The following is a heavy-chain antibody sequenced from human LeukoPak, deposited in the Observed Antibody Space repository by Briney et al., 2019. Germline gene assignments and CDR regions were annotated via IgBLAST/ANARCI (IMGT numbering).Heavy chain of an antibody. CDR2: ISGSGGST. D-gene: IGHD2-21*02. J-gene: IGHJ4*02. V-gene: IGHV3-23*01. CDR1: GFTFSSYA. Sequence: PGGSLRLSCAASGFTFSSYAMSWVRRAPGKGLEWVSAISGSGGSTYYADSVKGRFTISRDNSKNTLYLQMNSLRAEDTAVYYCAKGSIVVVTAPEYYFDYWGQGTLVTVSS. CDR3: AKGSIVVVTAPEYYFDY.